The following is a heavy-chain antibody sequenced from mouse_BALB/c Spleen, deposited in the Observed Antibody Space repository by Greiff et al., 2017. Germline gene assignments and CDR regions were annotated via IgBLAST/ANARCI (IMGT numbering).Heavy chain of an antibody. CDR1: GFNIKDYY. CDR3: AYGNYLDY. CDR2: IDPENGNT. J-gene: IGHJ2*01. D-gene: IGHD2-1*01. V-gene: IGHV14-1*02. Sequence: EVMLVESGAELVRPGALVKLSCKASGFNIKDYYMHWVKQRPEQGLEWIGWIDPENGNTIYDPKFQGKASITADTSSNTAYLQLSSLTSEDTAVYYCAYGNYLDYWGQGTTLTVSS.